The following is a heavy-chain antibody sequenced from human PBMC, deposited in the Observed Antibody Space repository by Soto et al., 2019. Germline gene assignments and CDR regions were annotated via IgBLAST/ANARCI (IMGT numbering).Heavy chain of an antibody. Sequence: QVQLQESGPGLVKPSETLSLTCTVSGASIDNYYWSWIRQPPGEGLEWIAYVYHNGNTNYNPSFKSRVTISLDTSKNQFSLKLNSVTAADTAMYYCARENSGSPGDYWGQGILVTVSS. J-gene: IGHJ4*02. CDR2: VYHNGNT. CDR1: GASIDNYY. V-gene: IGHV4-59*01. D-gene: IGHD3-10*01. CDR3: ARENSGSPGDY.